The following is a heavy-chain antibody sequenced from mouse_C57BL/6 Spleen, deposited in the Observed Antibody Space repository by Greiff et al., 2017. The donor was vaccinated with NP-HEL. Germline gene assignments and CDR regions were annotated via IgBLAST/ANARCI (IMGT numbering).Heavy chain of an antibody. CDR1: GYTFTDYN. D-gene: IGHD2-2*01. V-gene: IGHV1-22*01. J-gene: IGHJ4*01. CDR2: INPNNGGT. CDR3: ASGGYYDAMDY. Sequence: VQLQQPGPELVKPGASVKMSCKASGYTFTDYNMHWVKQSHGKSLEWIGYINPNNGGTSYNQKFKGKATLTVNKSSSTAYMELRSLTSEDSAVYYCASGGYYDAMDYWGQGTSVTVSS.